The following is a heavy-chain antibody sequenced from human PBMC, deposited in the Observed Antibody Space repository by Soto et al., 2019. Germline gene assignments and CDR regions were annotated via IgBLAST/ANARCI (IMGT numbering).Heavy chain of an antibody. CDR2: IHYSGST. D-gene: IGHD6-13*01. CDR1: GGSISGEGYY. Sequence: QVQLQESGPGLVEPSQTLSLTCTVSGGSISGEGYYWSWIRQYSGRGLAWIGYIHYSGSTYYNPSLKSRVIISVDTSKTQFFLNLSSVTAADTAVYYCARAWTATAGWANWFDRWGQGTLVTVSS. V-gene: IGHV4-31*03. CDR3: ARAWTATAGWANWFDR. J-gene: IGHJ5*02.